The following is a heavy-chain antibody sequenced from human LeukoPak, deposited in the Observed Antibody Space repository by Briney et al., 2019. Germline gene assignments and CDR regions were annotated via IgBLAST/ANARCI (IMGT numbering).Heavy chain of an antibody. V-gene: IGHV5-51*01. CDR3: ARRGSGWLREYYFDY. CDR2: IYPGDSDT. J-gene: IGHJ4*02. Sequence: GESLKISCLGSGYSFTTYWIGWVREMPGKGLEWMGIIYPGDSDTRYSPSFQGQVTISADKSISTAYLQWSSLKASDTAMYYCARRGSGWLREYYFDYWGQGTLVTVSS. D-gene: IGHD6-19*01. CDR1: GYSFTTYW.